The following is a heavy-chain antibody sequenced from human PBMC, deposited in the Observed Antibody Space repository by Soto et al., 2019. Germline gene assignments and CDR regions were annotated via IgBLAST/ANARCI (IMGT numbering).Heavy chain of an antibody. D-gene: IGHD6-19*01. CDR2: INPGGGSA. CDR1: ESAITRYY. CDR3: ARDTSGWSLNGLDV. V-gene: IGHV1-46*01. J-gene: IGHJ6*02. Sequence: QVDLVQSGAEVKNPGASVPFSCKESESAITRYYINWVRQAPGGALGWMGIINPGGGSASYAQKFQDRVTIDKDTSTGTVYMDLRSLRTEDTAVYYCARDTSGWSLNGLDVWGQGTTVNVSS.